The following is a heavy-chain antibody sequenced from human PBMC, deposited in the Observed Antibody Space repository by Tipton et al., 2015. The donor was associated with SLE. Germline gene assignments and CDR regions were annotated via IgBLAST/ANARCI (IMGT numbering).Heavy chain of an antibody. D-gene: IGHD1-26*01. V-gene: IGHV4-59*01. Sequence: GLVKPSETLSLTCTVFGGSISSYYWSWIRQPPGKGLEWIGYIYYTGDIYYNPSLESRVTMSVDTSKNQFSLQLSSVTAADTAVYYCARAAYSGSSVEYWGQGTLVSVSS. J-gene: IGHJ4*02. CDR2: IYYTGDI. CDR3: ARAAYSGSSVEY. CDR1: GGSISSYY.